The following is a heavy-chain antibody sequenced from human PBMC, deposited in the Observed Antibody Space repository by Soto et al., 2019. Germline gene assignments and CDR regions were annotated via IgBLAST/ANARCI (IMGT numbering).Heavy chain of an antibody. CDR2: ISSSSSYI. CDR1: GFTFSSYS. V-gene: IGHV3-21*01. J-gene: IGHJ6*02. Sequence: GGSLRLSCAASGFTFSSYSMNWVRQAPGKGLEWVSSISSSSSYIYYADSVKGRFTISRDNAKNSLYLQMNSLRAEDTAVYYCARGAVAATDPLYYYYYGMDVWGQGTKVTVSS. CDR3: ARGAVAATDPLYYYYYGMDV. D-gene: IGHD2-15*01.